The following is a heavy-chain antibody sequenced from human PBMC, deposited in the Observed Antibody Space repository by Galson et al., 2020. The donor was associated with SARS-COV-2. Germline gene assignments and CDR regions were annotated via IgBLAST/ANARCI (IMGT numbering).Heavy chain of an antibody. J-gene: IGHJ6*03. CDR3: ARGNMVRGDYYNYDYMDV. CDR2: IGTAGDT. D-gene: IGHD3-10*01. Sequence: GESLKISCAASGFTFSSYDMHWVRQATGKGLEWVSAIGTAGDTYYPGSVKGRFTIARENAKNSLYLQMNSLRAGDTAVYYCARGNMVRGDYYNYDYMDVWGKGTTVTVSS. CDR1: GFTFSSYD. V-gene: IGHV3-13*01.